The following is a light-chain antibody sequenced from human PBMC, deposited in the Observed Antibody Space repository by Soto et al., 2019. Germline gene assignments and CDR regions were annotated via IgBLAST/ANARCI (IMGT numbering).Light chain of an antibody. CDR1: QGISSY. J-gene: IGKJ2*01. CDR3: QHLNTYPRT. V-gene: IGKV1-9*01. Sequence: DIQLIQSPSFLSASVGDRVTITCRASQGISSYLAWYQPPPGKAPKLLIYGASTLQRGVSSRFSGSGSGTEFTLTISSLQPEDFATYYCQHLNTYPRTFGQGTKLEVK. CDR2: GAS.